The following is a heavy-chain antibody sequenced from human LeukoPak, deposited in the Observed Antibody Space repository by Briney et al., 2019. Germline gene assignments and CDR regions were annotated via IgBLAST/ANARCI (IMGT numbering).Heavy chain of an antibody. D-gene: IGHD3-10*01. V-gene: IGHV2-5*02. Sequence: SGPTLAKPTQTLTLTCTFSGFSLSTRGVGVGWIRQAPGKALEWLALIYWDVDKRYIPSLKSRLTITKDTSKNQVVLTMTNMDPVDTATYYCAQVAITMVRGVMFLDYWGQGTLVTVST. CDR2: IYWDVDK. J-gene: IGHJ4*02. CDR3: AQVAITMVRGVMFLDY. CDR1: GFSLSTRGVG.